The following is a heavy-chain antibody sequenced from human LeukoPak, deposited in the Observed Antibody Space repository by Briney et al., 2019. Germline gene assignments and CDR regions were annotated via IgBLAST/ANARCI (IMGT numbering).Heavy chain of an antibody. CDR2: IYYTGAT. CDR1: GGSISSYY. J-gene: IGHJ4*02. D-gene: IGHD5-18*01. Sequence: PSETLSLTCTVSGGSISSYYWSWIRLPPGKGLEWIGYIYYTGATYYNPSLKSRVTISLDTSKNQFSLKLSSVTAADAAVYYCARAGYSYGTGYYFDYWGQGALVTVSS. V-gene: IGHV4-59*01. CDR3: ARAGYSYGTGYYFDY.